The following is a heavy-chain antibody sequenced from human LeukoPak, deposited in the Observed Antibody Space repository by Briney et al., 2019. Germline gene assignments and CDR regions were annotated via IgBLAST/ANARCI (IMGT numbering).Heavy chain of an antibody. CDR2: INPSGGST. D-gene: IGHD5-18*01. CDR1: GYTFTSYY. J-gene: IGHJ4*02. CDR3: ARDQRLSYGSLAFDY. V-gene: IGHV1-46*03. Sequence: ASVKVSCKASGYTFTSYYMHWVRQAPGQGLEWMGIINPSGGSTSYAHKLQGRVTMTRDTSTSTVYMELSSLRSEDTAVYYCARDQRLSYGSLAFDYWGQGTLVTVSS.